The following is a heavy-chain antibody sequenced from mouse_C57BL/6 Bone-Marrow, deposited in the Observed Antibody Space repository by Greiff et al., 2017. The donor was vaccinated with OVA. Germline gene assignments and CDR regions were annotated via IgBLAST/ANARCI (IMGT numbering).Heavy chain of an antibody. CDR3: ARQGYDYDWYFDV. CDR2: ISNGGGST. V-gene: IGHV5-12*01. CDR1: GFTFSDYY. J-gene: IGHJ1*03. D-gene: IGHD2-4*01. Sequence: EVKLMESGGGLVQPGGSLKLSCAASGFTFSDYYMYWVRQTPEKRLEWVAYISNGGGSTYYPDTVKGRFTISRDNAKNTLYLQMSRLKSEDTAMYYCARQGYDYDWYFDVWGTGTTVTVSS.